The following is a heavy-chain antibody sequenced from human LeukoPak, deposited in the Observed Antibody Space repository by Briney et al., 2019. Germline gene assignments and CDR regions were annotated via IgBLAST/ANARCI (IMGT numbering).Heavy chain of an antibody. V-gene: IGHV1-2*02. CDR3: AFFPGGSWVFDY. J-gene: IGHJ4*02. CDR2: INPDSGDT. Sequence: ASVKVSCKASEYTFSVYHIHWVRQAPGQGLEWMAWINPDSGDTNYAQKFQGRVTMTRDTSISTAYMEVSSLRSDDTAVYYCAFFPGGSWVFDYWGQGPLVPVSS. CDR1: EYTFSVYH. D-gene: IGHD6-13*01.